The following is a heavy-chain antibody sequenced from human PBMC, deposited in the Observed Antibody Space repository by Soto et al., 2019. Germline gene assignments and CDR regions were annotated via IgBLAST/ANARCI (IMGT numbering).Heavy chain of an antibody. J-gene: IGHJ3*02. V-gene: IGHV3-11*01. CDR3: ARRQWLFDDAFDI. D-gene: IGHD6-19*01. Sequence: KPGGSVRLSCAAPGFTFSDYYMSWIRQTPGKGLEWVSYISSSGSTIYYADSVKGRFTISRDNAKNSLYLQMNSLRAEDTAVYYCARRQWLFDDAFDIWGQGTMVTVSS. CDR1: GFTFSDYY. CDR2: ISSSGSTI.